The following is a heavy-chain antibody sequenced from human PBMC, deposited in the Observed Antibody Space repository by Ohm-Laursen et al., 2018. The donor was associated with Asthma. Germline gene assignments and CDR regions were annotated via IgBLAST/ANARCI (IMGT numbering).Heavy chain of an antibody. Sequence: GSLRLSCAASGFTVGSDYMTWVRQAPGKGLEWVSAIYSGGTTYYADSVRGRFTISRDNSKNTLYLQMNSLRAEDTAVYYCAKGGYYRWFDPWGQGTLITVSS. J-gene: IGHJ5*02. CDR3: AKGGYYRWFDP. V-gene: IGHV3-53*01. CDR2: IYSGGTT. CDR1: GFTVGSDY. D-gene: IGHD3-22*01.